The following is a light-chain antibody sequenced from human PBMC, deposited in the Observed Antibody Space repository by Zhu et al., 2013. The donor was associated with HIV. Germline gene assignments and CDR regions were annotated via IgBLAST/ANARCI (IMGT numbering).Light chain of an antibody. J-gene: IGKJ3*01. V-gene: IGKV3-11*01. CDR1: QSVSSN. CDR2: GAS. Sequence: EIVMTQSPATLSVSPGERATLSCRASQSVSSNLAWYQQKPGQAPRLLIYGASSRATGIPDRFSGSGSGTDFTLTISSLEPEDFAVYYCQQRSNWLFTFGPGTKVDIK. CDR3: QQRSNWLFT.